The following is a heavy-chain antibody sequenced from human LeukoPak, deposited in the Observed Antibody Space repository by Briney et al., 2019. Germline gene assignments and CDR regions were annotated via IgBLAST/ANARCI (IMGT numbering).Heavy chain of an antibody. CDR1: GGSFSGKY. V-gene: IGHV4-34*01. Sequence: PSETLSLTCAVSGGSFSGKYWTWIRQPPGKGLEWIGEITYSGSIYYNPALKSRGTISVDTSKNQFSLKLNSVTAADTAVYYCARDLMTWGQGTLVTVSS. J-gene: IGHJ4*02. CDR3: ARDLMT. CDR2: ITYSGSI.